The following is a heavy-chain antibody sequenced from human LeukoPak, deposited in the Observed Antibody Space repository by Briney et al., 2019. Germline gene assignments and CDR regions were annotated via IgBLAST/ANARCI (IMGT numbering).Heavy chain of an antibody. J-gene: IGHJ6*03. V-gene: IGHV1-8*01. CDR1: GYTFTSYD. D-gene: IGHD4-17*01. CDR2: MNPNSGNT. Sequence: ASVKVSCKASGYTFTSYDINWVRQATGQGLEWMGWMNPNSGNTGYAQKFQGRVTMTRNTSISTAYMELSGLRSEDTAVYYCASRGGATVTTRVWYYYYMDVWGKGTTVTVSS. CDR3: ASRGGATVTTRVWYYYYMDV.